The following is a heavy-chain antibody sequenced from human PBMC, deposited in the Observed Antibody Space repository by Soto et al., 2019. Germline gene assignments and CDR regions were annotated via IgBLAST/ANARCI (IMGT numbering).Heavy chain of an antibody. V-gene: IGHV3-23*01. D-gene: IGHD3-10*01. CDR3: AKDLSWLASKYYYYYGVDV. Sequence: PGGSLRLSCAASGFTFSSYAMSWVRQAPGKGLEWVSAISGSGGSTYYADSVKGRFTISRDNSKNTLYLQMNSLRAEDTAVYYWAKDLSWLASKYYYYYGVDVWGQGTTVTVSS. CDR2: ISGSGGST. CDR1: GFTFSSYA. J-gene: IGHJ6*02.